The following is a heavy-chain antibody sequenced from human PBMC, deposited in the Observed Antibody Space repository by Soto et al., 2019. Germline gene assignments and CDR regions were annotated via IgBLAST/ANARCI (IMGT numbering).Heavy chain of an antibody. J-gene: IGHJ5*02. V-gene: IGHV1-69*01. CDR1: GGTFSSYA. CDR3: ARLQAKMYYDILTGANWFDP. D-gene: IGHD3-9*01. Sequence: QVQLVQSGAEVKKPGSSVKVSCKASGGTFSSYAISWVRQAPGQGLEWMGGIIPIFGTANSAQKFQGRVTITADESKSTDYKELSSLRSEDTAVYYCARLQAKMYYDILTGANWFDPWGQGTLVTVSS. CDR2: IIPIFGTA.